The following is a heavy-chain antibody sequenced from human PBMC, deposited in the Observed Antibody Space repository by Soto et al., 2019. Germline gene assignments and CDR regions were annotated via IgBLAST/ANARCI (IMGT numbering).Heavy chain of an antibody. CDR1: GFTFSSYS. J-gene: IGHJ4*02. Sequence: PGGSLRLSCAASGFTFSSYSMNWVRQAPGKGLEWVSSISSSSSYIYSADSVKGRFTISRENAKNSLYLQMNSLRAEDTAVYYCAREDYSNFEYWGQGTLVTVSS. D-gene: IGHD4-4*01. CDR2: ISSSSSYI. V-gene: IGHV3-21*01. CDR3: AREDYSNFEY.